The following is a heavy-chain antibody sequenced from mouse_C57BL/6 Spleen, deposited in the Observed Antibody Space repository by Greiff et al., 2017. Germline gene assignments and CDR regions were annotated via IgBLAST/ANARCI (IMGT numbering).Heavy chain of an antibody. Sequence: QVQLKQPGAELVRPGTSVKLSCKASGYTFTSYWMHWVKQRPGHGLEWIGVIDPSDSYTNYNQKFKGKATLTVDTSSSTAYMQLSSLTSEDSAVYYCARKYYGSSPYWYFDVWGTGTTVTVSS. V-gene: IGHV1-59*01. CDR2: IDPSDSYT. CDR3: ARKYYGSSPYWYFDV. D-gene: IGHD1-1*01. CDR1: GYTFTSYW. J-gene: IGHJ1*03.